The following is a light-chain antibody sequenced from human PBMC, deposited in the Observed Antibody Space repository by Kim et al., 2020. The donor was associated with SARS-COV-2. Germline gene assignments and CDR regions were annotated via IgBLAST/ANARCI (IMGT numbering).Light chain of an antibody. J-gene: IGKJ2*01. Sequence: EIVLTQSPGTLSLSPGERATLSCRASQSVSSSYLAWYQQKPGQAPRLLIYGASSRATGIPDRFGGSGSGTDFTLTISRLEPEDFAVYYCQQYGISPYTFGQGTKLEI. CDR2: GAS. CDR3: QQYGISPYT. V-gene: IGKV3-20*01. CDR1: QSVSSSY.